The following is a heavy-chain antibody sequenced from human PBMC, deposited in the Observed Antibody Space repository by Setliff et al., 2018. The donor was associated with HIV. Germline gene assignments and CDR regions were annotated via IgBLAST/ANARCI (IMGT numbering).Heavy chain of an antibody. V-gene: IGHV4-34*01. CDR1: GGSIRSHY. Sequence: PSETLSLTCTVSGGSIRSHYWSWIRQPPGKGLEWIGEIYHSGSTNYNPSLKSRVTISVDTSKDQFFLNLRSVTAADTAVYYCARERPQSHFFDYWGQGTLVTVSS. D-gene: IGHD6-19*01. CDR2: IYHSGST. CDR3: ARERPQSHFFDY. J-gene: IGHJ4*02.